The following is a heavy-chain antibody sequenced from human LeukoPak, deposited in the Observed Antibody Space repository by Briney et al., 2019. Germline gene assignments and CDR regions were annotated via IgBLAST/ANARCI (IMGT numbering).Heavy chain of an antibody. CDR3: ARDRSITNFGVVRRNKVGTLDV. CDR1: GFTFTGYA. CDR2: ISGGVTIST. Sequence: GGSLRLSCAASGFTFTGYAMSWVRQAPGKGLEWVSSISGGVTISTYYADSVKGRFTISRDNARNSLYLQMNSLRAEDTAVYYCARDRSITNFGVVRRNKVGTLDVWGKGSTVTVSS. V-gene: IGHV3-23*01. D-gene: IGHD3-3*01. J-gene: IGHJ6*04.